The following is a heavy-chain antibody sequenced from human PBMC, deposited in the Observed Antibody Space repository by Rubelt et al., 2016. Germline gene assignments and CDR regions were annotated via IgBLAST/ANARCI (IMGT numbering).Heavy chain of an antibody. CDR3: ARDGGSGDY. Sequence: QLQLQESGPGLVKPSETLSLTCTVSGGSISSSSYYWGWIRQPPGKGLEWIGSIYYSGSTYYNPSLKSRGTISVDTSKNQFSLKRSSVTAADTAVYYCARDGGSGDYWGQGTLVTVSS. CDR2: IYYSGST. J-gene: IGHJ4*02. V-gene: IGHV4-39*07. CDR1: GGSISSSSYY. D-gene: IGHD3-16*01.